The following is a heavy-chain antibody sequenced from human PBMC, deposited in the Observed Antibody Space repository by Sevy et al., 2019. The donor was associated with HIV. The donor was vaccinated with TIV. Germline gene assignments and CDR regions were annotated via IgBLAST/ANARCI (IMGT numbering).Heavy chain of an antibody. CDR2: IYHTGNT. V-gene: IGHV4-38-2*01. Sequence: SEILSLTCAVSGYSISSTDYWGWIRQPPGKGLEWIGNIYHTGNTYYNPSLKSRVTMSIDTSMNYCSLRLSAVTAADTAVYYCARTVRGDFDSRATAFDIWGQGTMVTVSS. CDR3: ARTVRGDFDSRATAFDI. J-gene: IGHJ3*02. CDR1: GYSISSTDY. D-gene: IGHD3-22*01.